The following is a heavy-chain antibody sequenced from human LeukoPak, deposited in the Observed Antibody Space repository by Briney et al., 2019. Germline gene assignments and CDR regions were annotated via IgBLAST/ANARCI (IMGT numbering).Heavy chain of an antibody. J-gene: IGHJ4*02. Sequence: SETLSLTCAVSGYSISSGYYWGWIRQPPGKGLEWIGSIYHSGSTYYNPSLKSRVTISVDTTKNQFSLKLSSVTAADTAVYYCARSAGYNYRLDYWGQGTLVTVSS. CDR1: GYSISSGYY. CDR2: IYHSGST. V-gene: IGHV4-38-2*01. CDR3: ARSAGYNYRLDY. D-gene: IGHD5-24*01.